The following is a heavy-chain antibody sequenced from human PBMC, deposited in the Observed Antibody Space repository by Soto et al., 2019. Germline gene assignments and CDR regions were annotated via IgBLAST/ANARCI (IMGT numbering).Heavy chain of an antibody. D-gene: IGHD1-1*01. CDR1: GGSISSYY. J-gene: IGHJ2*01. V-gene: IGHV4-59*01. Sequence: QVQLQESGPGLVKPSETLSLTCTVSGGSISSYYWSWIRQPPGKGLEWIGYIYYSGSTNYNPSLKSRVTISVDTSKHQFSLKLSSVTAADTAVYYCARDRTTGTVPSYWYFDLWGRGTLVTVSS. CDR2: IYYSGST. CDR3: ARDRTTGTVPSYWYFDL.